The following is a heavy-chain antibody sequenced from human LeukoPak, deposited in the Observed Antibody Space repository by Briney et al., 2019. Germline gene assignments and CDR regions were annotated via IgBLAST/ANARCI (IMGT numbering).Heavy chain of an antibody. J-gene: IGHJ4*02. V-gene: IGHV3-64*01. CDR3: ARGPWYYFDF. Sequence: GGSLRLSCAASGFTFSSYTMYWVRQAPGKGLEYVSAISTNGGSTYYASSVKGRFTVSRDNSKNTLYLQMGSLRAEDMAVYYCARGPWYYFDFWGQGTLVTVSS. CDR2: ISTNGGST. CDR1: GFTFSSYT.